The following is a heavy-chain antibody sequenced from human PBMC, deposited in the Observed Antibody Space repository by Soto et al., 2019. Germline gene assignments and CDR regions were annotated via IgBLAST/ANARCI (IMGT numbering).Heavy chain of an antibody. CDR3: AREFFWRSSSSPTYYYYLDV. CDR2: IYYTGTT. V-gene: IGHV4-59*02. Sequence: VQLQEAGEGLVKPSETLSLTCTVSGGSVSSYHWTWIRQSPGKGLEWIGYIYYTGTTDYNPRLKSRVTISVSTSKRQFSLRLTSVTAADTAVYYCAREFFWRSSSSPTYYYYLDVWGKGTTVTVSS. J-gene: IGHJ6*03. D-gene: IGHD6-6*01. CDR1: GGSVSSYH.